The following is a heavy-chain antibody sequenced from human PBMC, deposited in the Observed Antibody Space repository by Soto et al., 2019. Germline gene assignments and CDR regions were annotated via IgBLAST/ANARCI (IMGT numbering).Heavy chain of an antibody. D-gene: IGHD3-10*01. CDR1: GYTFTSYG. CDR2: ISAYNGNT. CDR3: ARDWQEFGWFGEYSLDY. J-gene: IGHJ4*02. Sequence: GASVKVSCKASGYTFTSYGISWVRQAPGQGLEWMGWISAYNGNTNYAQKLQGRVTMTTDTSTSTAYMELRSLRSDDTAVYYCARDWQEFGWFGEYSLDYWGQGTLVTVSS. V-gene: IGHV1-18*01.